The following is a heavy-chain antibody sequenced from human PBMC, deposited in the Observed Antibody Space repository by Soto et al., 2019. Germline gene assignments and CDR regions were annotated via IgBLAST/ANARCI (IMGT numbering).Heavy chain of an antibody. CDR3: ARDDAFDNENGFDM. CDR1: GFPFSFYG. Sequence: GGSLILSCAVSGFPFSFYGFHWVRQSPGKGLEWLGVIVSDGSAIYHADSLEGRFFISRDNSKDILYLQMNSLRVEDTAVYYCARDDAFDNENGFDMWGQGTMVTVSS. J-gene: IGHJ3*02. D-gene: IGHD3-3*02. CDR2: IVSDGSAI. V-gene: IGHV3-33*01.